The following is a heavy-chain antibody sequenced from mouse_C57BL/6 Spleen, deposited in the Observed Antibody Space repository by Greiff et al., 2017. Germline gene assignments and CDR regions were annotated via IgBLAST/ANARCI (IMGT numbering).Heavy chain of an antibody. V-gene: IGHV1-26*01. Sequence: VQLQQSGPELVKPGASVKISCKASGYTFTDYYMNWVKQSHGKSLEWIGDLNPNNGGTSYNQKFKGKATLTVDKSSSTAYMELRSLTSEDSAVYYCARRPIYYDYLYYFDYWGQGTTLTVSS. CDR3: ARRPIYYDYLYYFDY. D-gene: IGHD2-4*01. CDR1: GYTFTDYY. J-gene: IGHJ2*01. CDR2: LNPNNGGT.